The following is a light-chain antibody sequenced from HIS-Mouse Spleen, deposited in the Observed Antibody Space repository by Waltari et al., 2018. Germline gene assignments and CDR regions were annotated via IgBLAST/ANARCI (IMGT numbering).Light chain of an antibody. Sequence: SYVLTQPPSVSVAPGKTARITCGGNNIGSKSVHWYQQKPGQAPVLVVYDDSDRPSGSPERFSGSNSGNTATLTISRVEAGDEADYYCQVWDSSSDKVFGTGTKVTVL. J-gene: IGLJ1*01. V-gene: IGLV3-21*03. CDR1: NIGSKS. CDR3: QVWDSSSDKV. CDR2: DDS.